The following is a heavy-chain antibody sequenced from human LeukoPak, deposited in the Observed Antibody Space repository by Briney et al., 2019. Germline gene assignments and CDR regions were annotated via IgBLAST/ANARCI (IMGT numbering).Heavy chain of an antibody. Sequence: PSETLSLTCTVSGYSISSGYYWGWIRQPPGKGLEWIGSNYHSGSTYYNPSLKSRVTISVDTSKNQFSLKLSSVTAADTAVYSCARGGSPAAISFAFDIWGQGTMVTVSS. CDR3: ARGGSPAAISFAFDI. J-gene: IGHJ3*02. V-gene: IGHV4-38-2*02. CDR1: GYSISSGYY. D-gene: IGHD2-2*02. CDR2: NYHSGST.